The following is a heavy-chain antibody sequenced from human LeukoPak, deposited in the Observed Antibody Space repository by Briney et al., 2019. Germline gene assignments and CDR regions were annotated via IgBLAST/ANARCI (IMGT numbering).Heavy chain of an antibody. V-gene: IGHV3-30-3*01. J-gene: IGHJ4*02. CDR3: ARDSRFLQYPDY. CDR1: GFTFSSYA. D-gene: IGHD4-11*01. CDR2: ISYDGSNK. Sequence: GGSLRLSCAASGFTFSSYAMHWVLQAPGKGLEWVAVISYDGSNKYYADSVKGRFTISRDNSKNTLYLQMNSLRAEDTAVYYCARDSRFLQYPDYWGQGTLVTVSS.